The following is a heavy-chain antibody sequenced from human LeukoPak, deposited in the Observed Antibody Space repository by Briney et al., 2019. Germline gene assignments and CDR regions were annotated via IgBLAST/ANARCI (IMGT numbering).Heavy chain of an antibody. V-gene: IGHV1-8*01. CDR1: GYTFTSYD. J-gene: IGHJ4*02. CDR3: ARDIYGSGGNDY. CDR2: MNPNSGNT. Sequence: GASVKVSCKASGYTFTSYDINWVRQATGQGLEWMGWMNPNSGNTGYAQKFQGRVTMTRNTSISTAYMELSSLRSEDTAVYYCARDIYGSGGNDYWGQGTLVTVSS. D-gene: IGHD3-10*01.